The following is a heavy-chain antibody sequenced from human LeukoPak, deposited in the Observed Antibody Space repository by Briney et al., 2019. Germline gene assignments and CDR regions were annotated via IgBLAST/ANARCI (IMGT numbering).Heavy chain of an antibody. CDR2: VNPNTGTT. D-gene: IGHD6-19*01. J-gene: IGHJ4*02. CDR1: GYPFRGYY. CDR3: AKDWGIAMTGLYSFDH. V-gene: IGHV1-2*02. Sequence: ASVTVSCKTSGYPFRGYYVHWVRQAPGQGLEWMGWVNPNTGTTSSAKKFQGRVTMTTDTSTNTVYMELRSLISDDTAMYYCAKDWGIAMTGLYSFDHWGQGTLVTVSS.